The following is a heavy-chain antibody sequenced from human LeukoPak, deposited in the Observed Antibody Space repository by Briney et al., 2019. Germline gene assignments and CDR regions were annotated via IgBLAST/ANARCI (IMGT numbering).Heavy chain of an antibody. D-gene: IGHD7-27*01. V-gene: IGHV3-33*01. Sequence: GGSLRLSCAASGFTFSSYGMHWVRQAPGKGLEWVAVIWYDGSNKYYADSVKGRFTISRDNSKNTLYLQMNSLRAEDAAVYYCARGGLGIGDFDIWGQGTMVTVSS. CDR3: ARGGLGIGDFDI. J-gene: IGHJ3*02. CDR1: GFTFSSYG. CDR2: IWYDGSNK.